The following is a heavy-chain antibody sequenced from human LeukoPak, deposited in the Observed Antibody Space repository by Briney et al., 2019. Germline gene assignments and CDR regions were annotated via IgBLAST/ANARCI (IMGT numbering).Heavy chain of an antibody. CDR1: GFPFSKYW. J-gene: IGHJ4*02. CDR3: VSGITASSV. CDR2: ITNDGSSI. Sequence: GESLKISCVGSGFPFSKYWMHWVRPAPGQGTVWVAAITNDGSSISYVDSVRGRFTISRDNAKNTLYLQMNSLRAEDTAIYYCVSGITASSVWGQGTLVTVSS. V-gene: IGHV3-74*01. D-gene: IGHD1-20*01.